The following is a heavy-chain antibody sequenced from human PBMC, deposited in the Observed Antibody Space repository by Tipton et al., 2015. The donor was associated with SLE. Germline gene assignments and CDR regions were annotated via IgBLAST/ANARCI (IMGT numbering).Heavy chain of an antibody. J-gene: IGHJ4*02. Sequence: PGLVKPSETLSLTCTVSGGSISSSSYYWGWICQPLGKGLVWNGRIYYSGSTYYNPALKSRVTISEDTSKNQVSLKLSSVTAADTAVYYCARTRAAQIDYWGQGTLVTVSS. CDR3: ARTRAAQIDY. D-gene: IGHD6-6*01. V-gene: IGHV4-39*01. CDR1: GGSISSSSYY. CDR2: IYYSGST.